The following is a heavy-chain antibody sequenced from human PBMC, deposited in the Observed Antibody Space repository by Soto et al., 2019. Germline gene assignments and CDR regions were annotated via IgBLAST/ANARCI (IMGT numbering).Heavy chain of an antibody. CDR2: ISYDGSNK. J-gene: IGHJ4*02. V-gene: IGHV3-30-3*01. CDR1: GFTFSSYA. CDR3: SGGSEMATISLFDY. Sequence: QVQLVESGGGVVQPGRSLRLSCAASGFTFSSYAMHWVRQAPGKGLEWVAVISYDGSNKYYADSVKGRFTISRDNSKNTLYLQMNSLRAEDTAVYYCSGGSEMATISLFDYWGQGTLVTVSS. D-gene: IGHD5-12*01.